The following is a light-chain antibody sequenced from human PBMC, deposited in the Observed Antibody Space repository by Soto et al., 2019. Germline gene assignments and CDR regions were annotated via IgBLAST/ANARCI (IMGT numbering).Light chain of an antibody. CDR2: AAS. CDR1: QSISSY. Sequence: IQMTQSPSSLSASVGGRVTITCRASQSISSYLNWYQQKPGKAPALLIFAASSLQSGVPSRFSGSGSGTDFTLTISSLQPEDFATYYCLQNYSTPLTFGGGTKVDIK. V-gene: IGKV1-39*01. CDR3: LQNYSTPLT. J-gene: IGKJ4*01.